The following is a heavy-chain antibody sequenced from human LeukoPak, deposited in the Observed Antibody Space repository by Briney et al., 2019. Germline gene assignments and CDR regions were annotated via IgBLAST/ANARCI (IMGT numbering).Heavy chain of an antibody. CDR2: IYPGDSDV. Sequence: GESLKISCKGSGYSFSNYWIGWVRQMPGKGLEWMGIIYPGDSDVRYSPSFQGQITISADKSISTAYLQWSSLQASDTAMYYCARQGYNSTWDRYLAYWGQGTQVNVSS. J-gene: IGHJ4*02. CDR3: ARQGYNSTWDRYLAY. D-gene: IGHD6-13*01. CDR1: GYSFSNYW. V-gene: IGHV5-51*01.